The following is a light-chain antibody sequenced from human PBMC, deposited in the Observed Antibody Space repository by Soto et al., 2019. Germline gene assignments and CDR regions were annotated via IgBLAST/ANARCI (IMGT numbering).Light chain of an antibody. CDR1: QGISSY. Sequence: IQLTQSPSFLSASVGDRVRITCRASQGISSYIAWYQQKPGKAPKLLIYAASTLQSGVPSRFSGSGSGTEFTLTISSLQPDDFATYYCQHYNSYSEAFGQGTKVDIK. J-gene: IGKJ1*01. CDR3: QHYNSYSEA. CDR2: AAS. V-gene: IGKV1-9*01.